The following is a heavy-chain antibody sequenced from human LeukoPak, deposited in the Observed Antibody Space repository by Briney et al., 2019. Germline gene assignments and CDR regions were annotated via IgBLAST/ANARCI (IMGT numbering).Heavy chain of an antibody. D-gene: IGHD6-13*01. CDR2: IYYSGST. CDR3: ARVPPYSSSWSFDY. J-gene: IGHJ4*02. Sequence: SETLSLTCTVSGGSISSYYWSWIRQPPGKGLEWIGYIYYSGSTNYNPSLKSRVTISVDTSKNQFSLKLSSVTAADTAVNYCARVPPYSSSWSFDYWGQGTLVTVSS. V-gene: IGHV4-59*01. CDR1: GGSISSYY.